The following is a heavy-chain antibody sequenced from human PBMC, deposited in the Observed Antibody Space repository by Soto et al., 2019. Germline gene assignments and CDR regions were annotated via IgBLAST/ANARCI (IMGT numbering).Heavy chain of an antibody. CDR2: IIPILGTA. Sequence: QVQLVQSGAEVKKPGSSVKVSCKASGGTFSSYAISWVRQAPGQGLEWMGGIIPILGTANYAQKFQGRVTITADESTSTAYMELSSLRSEDTAVYYCARDPPITFGGATQDWGQGTLVTVSS. CDR3: ARDPPITFGGATQD. V-gene: IGHV1-69*01. J-gene: IGHJ4*02. CDR1: GGTFSSYA. D-gene: IGHD3-16*01.